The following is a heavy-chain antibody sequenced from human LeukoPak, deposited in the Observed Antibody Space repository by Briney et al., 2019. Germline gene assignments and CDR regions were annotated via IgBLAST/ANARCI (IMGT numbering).Heavy chain of an antibody. CDR2: IRADGSGR. CDR3: AKDRRPGVVPAALIDY. D-gene: IGHD2-2*01. Sequence: GGSLRLSCAASGFTFSHFGMHWARQAPGKGLEWVAFIRADGSGRYYADSVNGRFTISRDNSKNTLYLQMNSLRAEDTAVYYCAKDRRPGVVPAALIDYWGQGTLVTVPS. J-gene: IGHJ4*02. CDR1: GFTFSHFG. V-gene: IGHV3-30*02.